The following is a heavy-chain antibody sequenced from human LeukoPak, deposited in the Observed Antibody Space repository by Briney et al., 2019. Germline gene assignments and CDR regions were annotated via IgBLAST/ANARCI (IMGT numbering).Heavy chain of an antibody. Sequence: SQTLSLTCAISGDSVSNNIVAWNWIRQSPSRGLEWLVRAYYRSQWNIHYADSVKGRITINPDTSKNQFSLQVNSVTPEDTAVYYCARAKGPGYGYFDYWGQGTQVTVSS. CDR2: AYYRSQWNI. J-gene: IGHJ4*02. D-gene: IGHD5-12*01. CDR1: GDSVSNNIVA. V-gene: IGHV6-1*01. CDR3: ARAKGPGYGYFDY.